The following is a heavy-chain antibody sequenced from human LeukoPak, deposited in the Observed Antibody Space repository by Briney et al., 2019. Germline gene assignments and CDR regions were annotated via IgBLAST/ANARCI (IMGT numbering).Heavy chain of an antibody. Sequence: SETLSLTCSVSGGSVSNYYWSWIRQPPGKGLEWIGYVYYTGSTNYNPSLKSRVTMFEDKSKNQFSLRLYSVTVADTAVYYCARHFAYSSSPYSDYWGQGSLVTVSS. V-gene: IGHV4-59*08. CDR2: VYYTGST. J-gene: IGHJ4*02. D-gene: IGHD6-6*01. CDR3: ARHFAYSSSPYSDY. CDR1: GGSVSNYY.